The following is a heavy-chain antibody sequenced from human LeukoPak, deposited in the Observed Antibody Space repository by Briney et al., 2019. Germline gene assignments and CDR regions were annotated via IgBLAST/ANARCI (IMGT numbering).Heavy chain of an antibody. Sequence: GGSLRLSCAASGFSFSTYSMNWVRQAPGQGLEWIAYISTSSSAIHYADSVKGRFTISRDNAENSLYLQMNSLRAADTAVYYCARHQWVPAFDIWGQGTMVTVSS. CDR2: ISTSSSAI. D-gene: IGHD1-26*01. V-gene: IGHV3-48*04. CDR1: GFSFSTYS. CDR3: ARHQWVPAFDI. J-gene: IGHJ3*02.